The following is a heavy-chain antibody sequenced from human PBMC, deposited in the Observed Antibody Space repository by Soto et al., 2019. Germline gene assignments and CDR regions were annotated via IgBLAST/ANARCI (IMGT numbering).Heavy chain of an antibody. CDR2: IYYRGNT. J-gene: IGHJ4*02. D-gene: IGHD3-9*01. CDR3: ARHTGYYDILTGYTASYFDY. Sequence: QVQLQESGPGLVKPSETLSLTCTVSGGSIGTYYWSWIRQPPGKGLEWLGYIYYRGNTDYNPSLKSRVTISLATPKTQFSLKLSSVTAADTAVYYCARHTGYYDILTGYTASYFDYWGQGILVTVSS. V-gene: IGHV4-59*08. CDR1: GGSIGTYY.